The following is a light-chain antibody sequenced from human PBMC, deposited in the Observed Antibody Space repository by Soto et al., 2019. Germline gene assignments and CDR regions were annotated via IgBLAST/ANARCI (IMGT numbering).Light chain of an antibody. J-gene: IGKJ2*01. V-gene: IGKV3-20*01. Sequence: EIVLTQSPGTLSLPPGERATLSCRASQSVSSNYLAWYQQKPGQAPRLLIYGASSRATGIPDRFSGSGSGTDFTLTISRLEPEDFAVYYCLRYGDSPGTFGQGTKLEIK. CDR1: QSVSSNY. CDR3: LRYGDSPGT. CDR2: GAS.